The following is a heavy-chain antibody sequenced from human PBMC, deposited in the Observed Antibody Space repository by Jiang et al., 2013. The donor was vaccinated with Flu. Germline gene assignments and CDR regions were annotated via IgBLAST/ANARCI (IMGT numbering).Heavy chain of an antibody. CDR1: GGTFSSYA. D-gene: IGHD3/OR15-3a*01. Sequence: GAEVKKPGSSVKVSCKASGGTFSSYAISWVRQAPGQGLEWMGGIIPIFGTANYAQKFQGRVTITADESTSTAYMELSSLRSEDTAVYYCARVEVDFSQDYYYGMDVWGQGTTVTVSS. CDR2: IIPIFGTA. V-gene: IGHV1-69*01. CDR3: ARVEVDFSQDYYYGMDV. J-gene: IGHJ6*02.